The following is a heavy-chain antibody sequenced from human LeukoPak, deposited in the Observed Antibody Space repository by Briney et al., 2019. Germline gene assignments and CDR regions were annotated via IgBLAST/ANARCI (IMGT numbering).Heavy chain of an antibody. V-gene: IGHV3-74*01. D-gene: IGHD2-2*01. CDR2: VNSDGSWT. J-gene: IGHJ4*02. CDR1: GNYW. Sequence: GGSLRLSCAASGNYWMHWVRQAPGKGLVWVSHVNSDGSWTSHADSVKGRFTISKDNAKNTVYLQMNNLRTEDTAVYYCVSFYETNWGRGTLVTVS. CDR3: VSFYETN.